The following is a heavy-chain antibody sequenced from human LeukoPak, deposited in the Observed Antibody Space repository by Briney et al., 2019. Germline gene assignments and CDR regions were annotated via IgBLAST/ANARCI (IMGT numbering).Heavy chain of an antibody. V-gene: IGHV3-23*01. CDR1: RFTLRRYA. D-gene: IGHD4-11*01. CDR3: AKTPNIYSNYLY. CDR2: ISDSGGST. Sequence: PGWSLTLSCVASRFTLRRYALSCVGQAPGKGLEWVSAISDSGGSTYYADSVKGRFTISRDNSKNTLYLQMNSLRAEDTAVYYCAKTPNIYSNYLYWGQGTLVTVSS. J-gene: IGHJ4*02.